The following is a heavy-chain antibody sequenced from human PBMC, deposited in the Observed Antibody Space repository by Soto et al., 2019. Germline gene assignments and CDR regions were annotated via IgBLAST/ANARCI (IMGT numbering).Heavy chain of an antibody. Sequence: EVQLVESGGGLVQPGGSLRLSCEASGFTFSSYSMNWVRQAPGKGLEWVSYISSSSSTIYYADSVKGRFTISRDNAKNSLYLQMNSLRDEDTAVYYCARDPGDFWSGSNPNWFDPWGQGTLVTVSS. CDR3: ARDPGDFWSGSNPNWFDP. D-gene: IGHD3-3*01. CDR2: ISSSSSTI. J-gene: IGHJ5*02. V-gene: IGHV3-48*02. CDR1: GFTFSSYS.